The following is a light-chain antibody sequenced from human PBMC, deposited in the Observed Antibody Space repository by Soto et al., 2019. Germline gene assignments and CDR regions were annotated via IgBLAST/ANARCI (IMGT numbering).Light chain of an antibody. CDR3: QQYGSSPYT. Sequence: EIVVTQSPGTLSLSPGERATLSCRASQSIRTTYLAWYQQRPGQAPRLLIYGTSSRATGIPDRFSGSGSATDFTLTINRLEPEDFAVYYCQQYGSSPYTFGQGTKLEIK. CDR1: QSIRTTY. V-gene: IGKV3-20*01. J-gene: IGKJ2*01. CDR2: GTS.